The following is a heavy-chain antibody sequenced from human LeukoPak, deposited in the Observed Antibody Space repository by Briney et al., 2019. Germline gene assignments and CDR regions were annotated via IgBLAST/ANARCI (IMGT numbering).Heavy chain of an antibody. CDR3: ARDGVAVAGLDY. V-gene: IGHV3-21*01. Sequence: GGSLRLSCAASGFTFSSYSMNWVRQAPGKGLEWVSSISSSSSYIYYADSVKGRFTISRDNAKNSLYLQMNSLRAEDTAVYYCARDGVAVAGLDYWGQGTLVAVSS. CDR1: GFTFSSYS. D-gene: IGHD6-19*01. J-gene: IGHJ4*02. CDR2: ISSSSSYI.